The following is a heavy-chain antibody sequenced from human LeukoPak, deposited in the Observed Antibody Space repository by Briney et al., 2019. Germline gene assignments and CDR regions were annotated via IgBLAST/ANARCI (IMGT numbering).Heavy chain of an antibody. CDR1: GGSISGYY. Sequence: PSETLSLTCTVSGGSISGYYWSWIRQPPGKGLEWIGEINHSGSTNYNPSLKSRVTISVDTSKNQFSLKLSSVTAADTAVYYCARGLYYYGSGSYRNWFDPWGQGTLVTVSS. D-gene: IGHD3-10*01. CDR2: INHSGST. CDR3: ARGLYYYGSGSYRNWFDP. V-gene: IGHV4-34*01. J-gene: IGHJ5*02.